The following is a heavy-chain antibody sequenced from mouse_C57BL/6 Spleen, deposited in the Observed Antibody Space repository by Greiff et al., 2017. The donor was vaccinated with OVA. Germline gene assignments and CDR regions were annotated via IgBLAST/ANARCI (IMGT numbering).Heavy chain of an antibody. CDR3: ARSGDYDGAWFAY. CDR2: IHPNSGST. V-gene: IGHV1-64*01. CDR1: GYTFTSYW. Sequence: QVQLQQPGAELVKPGASVKLSCKASGYTFTSYWMHWVKQRPGQGLEWIGMIHPNSGSTNYNEKFKSKATLTVDKSSSTAYMQLSSLTSDDSAVYYCARSGDYDGAWFAYWGQGTLVTVSA. J-gene: IGHJ3*01. D-gene: IGHD2-4*01.